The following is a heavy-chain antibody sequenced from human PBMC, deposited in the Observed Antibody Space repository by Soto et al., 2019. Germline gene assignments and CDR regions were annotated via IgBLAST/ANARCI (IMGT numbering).Heavy chain of an antibody. CDR3: ARAAYYYESSGYYPGDY. CDR2: INAGNGNT. CDR1: GYTFTSYA. Sequence: ASVKVSCKASGYTFTSYAMHWVRQAPGQRLEWMGWINAGNGNTKYSQKFQGRVTITRDTSASTAYMELSSLRSEDTAVYYCARAAYYYESSGYYPGDYWGQGTLVTAPQ. D-gene: IGHD3-22*01. J-gene: IGHJ4*02. V-gene: IGHV1-3*01.